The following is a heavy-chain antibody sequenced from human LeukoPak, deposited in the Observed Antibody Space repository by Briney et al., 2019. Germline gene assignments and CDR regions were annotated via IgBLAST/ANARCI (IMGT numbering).Heavy chain of an antibody. V-gene: IGHV3-30*02. CDR1: GFTFSSYS. J-gene: IGHJ3*02. CDR2: IRYDGSNK. D-gene: IGHD2-15*01. Sequence: GGSLRLSCAASGFTFSSYSMNWVRQAPGKGLEWVAFIRYDGSNKYYADSVKGRFTISRDNSKNTLYLQMNSLRAEDTAVYYCAKDSGYCSGGSCPYAFDIWGQGTMVTVSS. CDR3: AKDSGYCSGGSCPYAFDI.